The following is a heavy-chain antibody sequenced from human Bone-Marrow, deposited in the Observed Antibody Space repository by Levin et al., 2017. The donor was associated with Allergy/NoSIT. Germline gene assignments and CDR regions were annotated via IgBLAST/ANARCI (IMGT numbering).Heavy chain of an antibody. J-gene: IGHJ5*02. V-gene: IGHV3-20*01. CDR3: ARAIGYCSGGSCYPFGWFDP. CDR1: GFTFDDYG. Sequence: PGGSLRLSCAASGFTFDDYGMSWVRQAPGKGLEWVSGINWNGGSTGYADSVKGRFTISRDNAKNSLYLQMNSLRAEDTALYHCARAIGYCSGGSCYPFGWFDPWGQGTLVTVSS. CDR2: INWNGGST. D-gene: IGHD2-15*01.